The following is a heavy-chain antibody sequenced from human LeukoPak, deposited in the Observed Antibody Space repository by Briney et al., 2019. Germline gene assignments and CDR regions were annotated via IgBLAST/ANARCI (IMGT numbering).Heavy chain of an antibody. V-gene: IGHV3-9*01. CDR2: ISWNSGSI. CDR1: GFTFDDYA. J-gene: IGHJ2*01. CDR3: AKFGDCSSTSCYDPYWYFDL. D-gene: IGHD2-2*01. Sequence: GGSLRLSCAASGFTFDDYAMHWVRQAPGKGLEWVSGISWNSGSIGYADSVKGRFTISRDNAKNSLYLQMNSLRAEDTALYYCAKFGDCSSTSCYDPYWYFDLWGRGTLVTVSS.